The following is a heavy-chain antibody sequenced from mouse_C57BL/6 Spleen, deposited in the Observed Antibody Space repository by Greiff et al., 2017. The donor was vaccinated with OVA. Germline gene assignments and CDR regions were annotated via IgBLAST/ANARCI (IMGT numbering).Heavy chain of an antibody. D-gene: IGHD4-1*01. Sequence: EVKLVESGGGLVKPGGSLKLSCAASGFTFSSYAMSWVRQTPEKRLEWVATISDGGSYTYYPDNVKGRFTISRDNAKNSLYLQMSHLKSEDTAMYYCAREEGAGTLAWFAYWGQGTLVTVSA. CDR1: GFTFSSYA. CDR3: AREEGAGTLAWFAY. V-gene: IGHV5-4*01. J-gene: IGHJ3*01. CDR2: ISDGGSYT.